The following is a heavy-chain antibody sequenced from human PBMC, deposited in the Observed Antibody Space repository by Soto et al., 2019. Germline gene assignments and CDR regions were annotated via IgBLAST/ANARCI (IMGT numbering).Heavy chain of an antibody. J-gene: IGHJ6*02. CDR3: ARSIDCIRGVCSPLYLMDV. D-gene: IGHD2-21*01. CDR1: GGSLSGYF. Sequence: PSETLSLTCTVSGGSLSGYFWSWIRQPPGKGLEWIGNIYNTGTTYYNPSLKSRVTISLDPPNNHVSLRLRSVTAADTAIYYCARSIDCIRGVCSPLYLMDVWGQGTTVTVSS. V-gene: IGHV4-59*08. CDR2: IYNTGTT.